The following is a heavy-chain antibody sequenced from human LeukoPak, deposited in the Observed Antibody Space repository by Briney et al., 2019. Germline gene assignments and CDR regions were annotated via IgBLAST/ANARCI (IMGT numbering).Heavy chain of an antibody. CDR3: ADYGVSGVRSNFY. J-gene: IGHJ4*02. CDR1: GLAFSSYA. D-gene: IGHD3-3*01. Sequence: PGGSLRLSCAASGLAFSSYAMSWVRRAPGKGLEWVSTISVASNTFYADSVKGRFTISRDNSKNTVYLQMTSLRADDTAVYYCADYGVSGVRSNFYWGQGTLVPVSS. CDR2: ISVASNT. V-gene: IGHV3-23*01.